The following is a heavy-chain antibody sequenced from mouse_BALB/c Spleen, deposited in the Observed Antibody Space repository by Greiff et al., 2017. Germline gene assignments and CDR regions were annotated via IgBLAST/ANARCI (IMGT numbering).Heavy chain of an antibody. CDR1: GYTFTSYW. Sequence: VQLQQPGAELVKPGASVKLSCKASGYTFTSYWMHWVKQRPGQGLEWIGEINPSNGRTNYNEKFKSKATLTVDKSSSTAYMQLSSLTSEDSAVYYCARWTPYWAMDYWGQGTSVTVSS. CDR3: ARWTPYWAMDY. D-gene: IGHD2-10*01. J-gene: IGHJ4*01. CDR2: INPSNGRT. V-gene: IGHV1S81*02.